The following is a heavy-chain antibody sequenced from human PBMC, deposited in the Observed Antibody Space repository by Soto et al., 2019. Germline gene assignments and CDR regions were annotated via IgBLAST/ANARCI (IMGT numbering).Heavy chain of an antibody. CDR2: ISYDGSNK. Sequence: GGSLRLSCAASGFTFSSYGMHWVRQAPGKGLEWVAVISYDGSNKYYADSVKGRFTISRDNSKNTLYLQMNSLRAEDTAVYYCAKEVGGYYFDYWGQGTLVTVSS. CDR3: AKEVGGYYFDY. D-gene: IGHD2-15*01. CDR1: GFTFSSYG. V-gene: IGHV3-30*18. J-gene: IGHJ4*02.